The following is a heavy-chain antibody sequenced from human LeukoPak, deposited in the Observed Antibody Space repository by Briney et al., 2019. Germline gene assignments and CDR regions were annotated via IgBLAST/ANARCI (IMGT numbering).Heavy chain of an antibody. J-gene: IGHJ3*02. CDR1: GGSFSGCY. CDR2: INHSGST. V-gene: IGHV4-34*01. CDR3: ARGRIPAARHDAFDI. Sequence: SETLSLTCAVYGGSFSGCYWSWIRQPPGKGLEWIGEINHSGSTNYNPPLKSRVTISVDTSRNQFSLKLSSVTAADTAVYYCARGRIPAARHDAFDIWGQGTMVTVSS. D-gene: IGHD2-2*01.